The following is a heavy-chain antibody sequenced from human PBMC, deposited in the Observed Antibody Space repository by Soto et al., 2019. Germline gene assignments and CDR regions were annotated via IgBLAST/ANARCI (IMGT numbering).Heavy chain of an antibody. Sequence: ETLSLTCPVSAGSFSKYYWTWIRQPPGKGLEWIGYAYFNGNTNYNPSLKRRVSISIDTSKNQISLTLNSVTAADTAVYYCASVTFGGVVLAHWGQGTLVTVYS. CDR2: AYFNGNT. D-gene: IGHD3-16*01. J-gene: IGHJ4*02. CDR1: AGSFSKYY. V-gene: IGHV4-59*01. CDR3: ASVTFGGVVLAH.